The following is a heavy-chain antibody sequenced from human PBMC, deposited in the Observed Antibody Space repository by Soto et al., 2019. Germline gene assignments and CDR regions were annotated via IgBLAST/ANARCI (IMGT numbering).Heavy chain of an antibody. D-gene: IGHD6-19*01. CDR2: ISPENGNT. J-gene: IGHJ5*02. CDR3: AIDQVAMTGAEHWFDP. CDR1: GYTFSSYG. Sequence: GASVKVSCTTSGYTFSSYGISWVRQAPGQGLEWMGWISPENGNTDVAQKLQGRVSLTTETSTNTAYMEVRSLTSDDTAVYYCAIDQVAMTGAEHWFDPWGQGTLVTVSS. V-gene: IGHV1-18*04.